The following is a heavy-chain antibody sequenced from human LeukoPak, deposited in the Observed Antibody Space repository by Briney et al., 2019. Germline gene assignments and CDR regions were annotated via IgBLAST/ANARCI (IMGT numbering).Heavy chain of an antibody. CDR1: GYTLTELS. D-gene: IGHD6-19*01. CDR3: ATDKRIAVAGTNYYYGTDV. J-gene: IGHJ6*02. CDR2: FDPEDGET. Sequence: ASVKVSCKVSGYTLTELSMHWVRQAPGKGLEWMGGFDPEDGETIYAQKFQGRVTMTEDTSTDTAYMELSSLRSEDTAVYYCATDKRIAVAGTNYYYGTDVWGQGTTVTVSS. V-gene: IGHV1-24*01.